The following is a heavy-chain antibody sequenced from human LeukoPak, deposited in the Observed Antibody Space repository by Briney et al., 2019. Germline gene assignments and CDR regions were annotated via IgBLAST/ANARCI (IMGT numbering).Heavy chain of an antibody. J-gene: IGHJ3*02. CDR1: GFTFSSYE. Sequence: GGSLRLSCAASGFTFSSYEMNWVRQAPGKGLEWVSYISSSGYTIYHADSVEGRFTISRDNAKNTLYLQINSLRAEDTAVYYCARDPTSSWETAFDIWGQGTMVTVSS. CDR2: ISSSGYTI. CDR3: ARDPTSSWETAFDI. D-gene: IGHD1-26*01. V-gene: IGHV3-48*03.